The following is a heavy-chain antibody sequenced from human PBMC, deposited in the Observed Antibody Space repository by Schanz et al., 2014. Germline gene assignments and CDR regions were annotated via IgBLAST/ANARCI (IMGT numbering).Heavy chain of an antibody. CDR3: ARGVGDFWNGYLHGMDI. CDR2: IYHGGTT. V-gene: IGHV4-4*02. J-gene: IGHJ6*02. D-gene: IGHD3-3*01. Sequence: QVQLQESGPGLVKPSGTLSLTCTVSGDSISNSHWWNWVRQPPGKGLEWIGVIYHGGTTIYNPSRESRVTISIDKSKNQFSVRLTSVTAADTAVYYCARGVGDFWNGYLHGMDIWGQGTTVTVSS. CDR1: GDSISNSHW.